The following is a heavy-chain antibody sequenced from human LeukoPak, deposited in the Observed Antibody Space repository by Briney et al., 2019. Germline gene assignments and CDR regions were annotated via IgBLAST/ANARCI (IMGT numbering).Heavy chain of an antibody. J-gene: IGHJ4*02. Sequence: SETLSLTCAVSGGSISSGGYSWSWIRQPPGKGLEWIGYIYYSGSTYYNPSLKSRVTISVDTSKNQFSLKLSSVTAADTAVYYCARDGDSGYDCLFDYWGQGTLVTVSS. CDR1: GGSISSGGYS. D-gene: IGHD5-12*01. CDR3: ARDGDSGYDCLFDY. V-gene: IGHV4-30-4*07. CDR2: IYYSGST.